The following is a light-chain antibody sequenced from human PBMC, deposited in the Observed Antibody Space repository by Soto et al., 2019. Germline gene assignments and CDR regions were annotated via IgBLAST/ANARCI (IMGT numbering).Light chain of an antibody. CDR3: QQSYSTPPLT. CDR2: AAS. CDR1: QTISMY. V-gene: IGKV1-39*01. Sequence: DIQMTQSPSSLSASVGDRVTITCRASQTISMYLNWYQQKPGKAPILLISAASSLESGDPSRFSGSRSGAEFTLTISSLQPEDCATYYCQQSYSTPPLTFGGGTKVEIK. J-gene: IGKJ4*01.